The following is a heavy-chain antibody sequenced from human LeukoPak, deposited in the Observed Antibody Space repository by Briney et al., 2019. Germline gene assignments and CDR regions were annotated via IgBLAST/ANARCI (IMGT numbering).Heavy chain of an antibody. CDR2: IYHSGST. J-gene: IGHJ4*02. CDR3: ARVRYYDSSGSPAFDY. V-gene: IGHV4-4*02. Sequence: PSETLSLTCAVSGGSISSSNWWSWVRQPPGKGLEWIGEIYHSGSTNYNPSLKSRVTISVDKSKNQFSLKLSSVTAADTAVYYCARVRYYDSSGSPAFDYWGQGTLVTVSS. D-gene: IGHD3-22*01. CDR1: GGSISSSNW.